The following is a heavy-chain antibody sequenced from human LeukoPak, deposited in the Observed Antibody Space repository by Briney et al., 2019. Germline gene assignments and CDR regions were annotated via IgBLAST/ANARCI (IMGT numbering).Heavy chain of an antibody. D-gene: IGHD2-8*01. CDR1: GYTFNGYY. J-gene: IGHJ4*02. CDR3: ARSFLSRYCTNGVCWFDY. Sequence: ASVKVSCKASGYTFNGYYMHWVGQAPGQGLEWMGWINPNSGGTNYAQKFQGRVTMTRDTSISTAYMELSRLRSDDTAVYYCARSFLSRYCTNGVCWFDYWGQGTLVTVSS. CDR2: INPNSGGT. V-gene: IGHV1-2*02.